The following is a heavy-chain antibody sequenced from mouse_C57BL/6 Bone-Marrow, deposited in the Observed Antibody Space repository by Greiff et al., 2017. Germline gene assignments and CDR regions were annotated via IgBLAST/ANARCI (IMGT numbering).Heavy chain of an antibody. D-gene: IGHD1-1*01. CDR3: AREGRRKGNAMDY. CDR1: GYTFTSYG. J-gene: IGHJ4*01. Sequence: LQESGAELARPGASVKLSCKASGYTFTSYGISWVKQRTGQGLEWIGEIYPRSGNTYYNEKFKGKATLTADKSSSTAYMELRSLTSEDSAVYFCAREGRRKGNAMDYWGQGTSVTVSS. CDR2: IYPRSGNT. V-gene: IGHV1-81*01.